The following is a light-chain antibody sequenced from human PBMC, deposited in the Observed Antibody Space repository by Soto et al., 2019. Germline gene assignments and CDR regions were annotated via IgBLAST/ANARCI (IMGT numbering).Light chain of an antibody. CDR2: WAS. CDR1: QSVLYSSNNKNY. V-gene: IGKV4-1*01. CDR3: QQYYSTPWT. J-gene: IGKJ1*01. Sequence: DIVMTQSPDSLAVSLGERATINCKSRQSVLYSSNNKNYLAWYQQKPGQPPKLLIYWASTRESGVPDRFSGSGSGTEFTLTISSRQAEDVTVYYCQQYYSTPWTIGQGTKVEI.